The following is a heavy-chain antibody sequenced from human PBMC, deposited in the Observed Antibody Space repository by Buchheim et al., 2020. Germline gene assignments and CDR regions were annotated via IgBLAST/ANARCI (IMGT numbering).Heavy chain of an antibody. CDR2: MSYDGSNE. CDR1: GFSFSTYG. V-gene: IGHV3-30*18. Sequence: QVQLVESGGGVVQPGRSLRLSCAASGFSFSTYGIHWVRQAPGKGLEWVAVMSYDGSNEYYADSVRGRFTISRDTSKNTLYLQMNSLRAEDTAVYYCAKCSHGYNSDIGPFYWFDPWGQGTL. J-gene: IGHJ5*02. D-gene: IGHD6-19*01. CDR3: AKCSHGYNSDIGPFYWFDP.